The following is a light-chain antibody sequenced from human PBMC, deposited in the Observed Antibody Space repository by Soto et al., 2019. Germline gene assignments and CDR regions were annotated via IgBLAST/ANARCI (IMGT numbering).Light chain of an antibody. V-gene: IGKV1-16*02. CDR3: QQYHSYPVT. CDR1: QDISNF. J-gene: IGKJ4*01. Sequence: DIPMTQSPSSLSASVGDTVTITCRASQDISNFLAWFQQKPGQAPKPLIHGASSLQSGVPSKFSGSGSGTDFTLTISSLQPEDFATYYCQQYHSYPVTFGGGTKVEIK. CDR2: GAS.